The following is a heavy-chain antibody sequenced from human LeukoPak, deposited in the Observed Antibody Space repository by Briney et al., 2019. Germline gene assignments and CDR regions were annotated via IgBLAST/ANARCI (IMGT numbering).Heavy chain of an antibody. CDR1: GASFSGYY. Sequence: PSETLSLTCAVYGASFSGYYWSWIRQPPGKGLECIGEINDGGTTNYNPSLKSRVSISIDRSKNHFYLILTSVTAADTATYYCAGSFYSNYDKWFDPWGQGTLVTVSS. D-gene: IGHD4-11*01. V-gene: IGHV4-34*01. J-gene: IGHJ5*02. CDR2: INDGGTT. CDR3: AGSFYSNYDKWFDP.